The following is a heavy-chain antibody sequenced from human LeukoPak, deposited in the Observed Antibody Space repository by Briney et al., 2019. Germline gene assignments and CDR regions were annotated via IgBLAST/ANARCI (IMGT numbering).Heavy chain of an antibody. Sequence: KPSETLSLTCAVYGGSFSGYYWSWIRQPPGKGLEWIGEINHSGSTNYNPSLKSRVTISVDTSKNQFSLKLSSVTAADTAVYYCARRRDYYGSDYYWGQGTLVTVSS. J-gene: IGHJ4*02. CDR3: ARRRDYYGSDYY. CDR2: INHSGST. D-gene: IGHD3-10*01. CDR1: GGSFSGYY. V-gene: IGHV4-34*01.